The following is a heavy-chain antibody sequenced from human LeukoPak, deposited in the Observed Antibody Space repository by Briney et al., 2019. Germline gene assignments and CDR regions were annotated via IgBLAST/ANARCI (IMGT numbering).Heavy chain of an antibody. CDR1: GFTFSSYA. V-gene: IGHV3-23*01. CDR2: ISGSGGST. D-gene: IGHD6-13*01. J-gene: IGHJ4*02. CDR3: ARSLGSSWEDY. Sequence: GGCLRLSCAASGFTFSSYAMSWVRQAPGKGLEWVSAISGSGGSTYYADSVKGRFTISRDNSKNTLYLQMNSLRAEDTAVYYCARSLGSSWEDYWGQGTLVTVSS.